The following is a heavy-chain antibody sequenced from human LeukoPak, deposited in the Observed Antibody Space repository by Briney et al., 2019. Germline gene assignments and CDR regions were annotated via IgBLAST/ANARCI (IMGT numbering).Heavy chain of an antibody. V-gene: IGHV3-23*01. CDR3: AEESLRVVPSATFDY. J-gene: IGHJ4*02. Sequence: PGGTLRLSCAASGFTFSSYGMRWVRQAPGKGLEWVSAISGSGGSTYYADSVKGRFTISRDDSKNTLYLQMHSLRAEDTAVYYCAEESLRVVPSATFDYWGQGTLVTVSS. CDR2: ISGSGGST. CDR1: GFTFSSYG. D-gene: IGHD2-2*01.